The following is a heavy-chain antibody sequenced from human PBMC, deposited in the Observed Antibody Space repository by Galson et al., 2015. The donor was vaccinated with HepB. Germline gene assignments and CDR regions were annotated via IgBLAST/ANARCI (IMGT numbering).Heavy chain of an antibody. CDR1: GDSVSSNSAA. CDR2: TYYRSKWYN. Sequence: CAISGDSVSSNSAAWNWIRQSPSRGLEWLGRTYYRSKWYNDYAVSVKSRITINPDTSKNRFSLQLNSVTPEDTAVYYCARDAPVAGTQNWYFDLWGRGTLVTVSS. V-gene: IGHV6-1*01. D-gene: IGHD6-19*01. J-gene: IGHJ2*01. CDR3: ARDAPVAGTQNWYFDL.